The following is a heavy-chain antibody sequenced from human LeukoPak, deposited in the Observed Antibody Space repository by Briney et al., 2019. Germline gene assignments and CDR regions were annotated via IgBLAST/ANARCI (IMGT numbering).Heavy chain of an antibody. J-gene: IGHJ4*02. CDR3: ARELGIAAAGTPDY. V-gene: IGHV3-7*04. Sequence: LTGGSLRLSCAASGFSCSIYWMSWVRQAPGKGLEWVASLKQDGSEKYYVDSVKGRFTISRDNAKNSLYLQMNSLRAEDTAVYYCARELGIAAAGTPDYWGQGTLVTVSS. CDR1: GFSCSIYW. CDR2: LKQDGSEK. D-gene: IGHD6-13*01.